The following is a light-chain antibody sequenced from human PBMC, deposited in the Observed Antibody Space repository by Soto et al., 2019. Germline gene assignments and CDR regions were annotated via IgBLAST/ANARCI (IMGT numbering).Light chain of an antibody. CDR3: QQLKSNLIT. V-gene: IGKV1D-12*01. Sequence: DIQMTHSPSSVSASVGDRVTITCRASQGISSWLAWYQQKPGKAPKVLSYAASSLQSGVPSRFRGSGSGTDFTLTISSLKPEDFETYYCQQLKSNLITFGQGTRLEIK. CDR2: AAS. CDR1: QGISSW. J-gene: IGKJ5*01.